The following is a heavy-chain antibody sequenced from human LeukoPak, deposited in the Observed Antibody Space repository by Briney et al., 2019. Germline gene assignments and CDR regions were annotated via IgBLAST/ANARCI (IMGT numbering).Heavy chain of an antibody. CDR2: INHSGST. J-gene: IGHJ5*02. CDR1: GGSFSGYY. V-gene: IGHV4-34*01. Sequence: SETLSLTCAVYGGSFSGYYWSWIRQPPGKGLEWIGEINHSGSTNYNPSLKSRVTISVDTSKNQFSLKLSSVTAAGTAVYYCAREVGGYCSSTSCYTLNWFDPWGQGTLVTVSS. CDR3: AREVGGYCSSTSCYTLNWFDP. D-gene: IGHD2-2*02.